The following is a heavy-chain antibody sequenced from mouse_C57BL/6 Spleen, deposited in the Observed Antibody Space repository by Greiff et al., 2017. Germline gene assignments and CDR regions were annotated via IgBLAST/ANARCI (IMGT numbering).Heavy chain of an antibody. Sequence: VKLQESDAELVKPGASVKISCKVSGYTFTDHTIHWMKQRPEQGLEWIGYIYPRDGSTKYNEKFKGKATLTADKSSSTAYMQLNSLTSEDSAVYFCAREPYGNPGDCFDYWGQGTTLTVSS. V-gene: IGHV1-78*01. CDR1: GYTFTDHT. D-gene: IGHD2-1*01. CDR2: IYPRDGST. CDR3: AREPYGNPGDCFDY. J-gene: IGHJ2*01.